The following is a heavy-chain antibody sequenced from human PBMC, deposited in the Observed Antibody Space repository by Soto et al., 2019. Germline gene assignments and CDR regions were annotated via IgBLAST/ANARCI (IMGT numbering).Heavy chain of an antibody. Sequence: PSETLSLTCAVDDASFSGYYWSWIRQTPGKGLEWIEQIHYGGRVNYNPSLKSRVTLSADTSKKHFALNLTSVTAADTAVYYCAREFRAVAPYAFDVWGPGTMVTVSS. D-gene: IGHD6-19*01. V-gene: IGHV4-34*01. CDR3: AREFRAVAPYAFDV. CDR2: IHYGGRV. CDR1: DASFSGYY. J-gene: IGHJ3*01.